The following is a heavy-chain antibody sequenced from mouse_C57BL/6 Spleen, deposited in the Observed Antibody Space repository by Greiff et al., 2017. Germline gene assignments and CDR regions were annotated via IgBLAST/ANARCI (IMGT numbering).Heavy chain of an antibody. Sequence: EVKLQQSGPELVKPGASVKISCKAAGYSFTGYFMNWVKQSHGKSLEWIGRINPYNGDTFYNQKFKGKATLTVDKSSSTAHMELLSLTSEDFAVYYCARESPLYYYGSSYPAWFAYWGQGTLVTVSA. J-gene: IGHJ3*01. D-gene: IGHD1-1*01. CDR3: ARESPLYYYGSSYPAWFAY. V-gene: IGHV1-37*01. CDR2: INPYNGDT. CDR1: GYSFTGYF.